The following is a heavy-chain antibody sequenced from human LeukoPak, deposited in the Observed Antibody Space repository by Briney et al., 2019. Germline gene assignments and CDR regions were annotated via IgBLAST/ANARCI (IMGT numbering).Heavy chain of an antibody. CDR1: GGSINSPKS. V-gene: IGHV4-4*02. CDR2: RYHSGGT. J-gene: IGHJ3*02. Sequence: SETLSLTCAVSGGSINSPKSWSWVRQPPGKGLEWIGDRYHSGGTNYNPSLKSRVTISVDTSKNQFSLELNSVTAADTAVYYCGAYRTLDDAFDIWGQGTLVTV. D-gene: IGHD3-16*01. CDR3: GAYRTLDDAFDI.